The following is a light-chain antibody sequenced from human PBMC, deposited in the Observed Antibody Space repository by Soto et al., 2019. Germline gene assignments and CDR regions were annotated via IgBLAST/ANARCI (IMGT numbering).Light chain of an antibody. Sequence: QSVLTQPAFVSGSPGQSITISCTGTSSDVGGYNYVSWYQHPPGKAPKLMISEVSNRPSGVSNRFSGSKSGNTASLTISGLQAEDEADYYCQSYDTSLRDYVFGTGTKVTVL. CDR1: SSDVGGYNY. V-gene: IGLV2-14*01. CDR3: QSYDTSLRDYV. CDR2: EVS. J-gene: IGLJ1*01.